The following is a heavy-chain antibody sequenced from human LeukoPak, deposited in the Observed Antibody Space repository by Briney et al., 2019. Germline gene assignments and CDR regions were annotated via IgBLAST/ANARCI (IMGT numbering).Heavy chain of an antibody. Sequence: GGSLRLSCAASGFTFSSYSMNWVRQAPGKGLEWVSYITSSSSTIYYADSVKGRFTIPRDNAKNSLYLQMNSLRAEDTAVYYCARDWTKDYDFWSGYPGSFDLWGRGTLVTVSS. D-gene: IGHD3-3*01. CDR2: ITSSSSTI. CDR3: ARDWTKDYDFWSGYPGSFDL. V-gene: IGHV3-48*01. CDR1: GFTFSSYS. J-gene: IGHJ2*01.